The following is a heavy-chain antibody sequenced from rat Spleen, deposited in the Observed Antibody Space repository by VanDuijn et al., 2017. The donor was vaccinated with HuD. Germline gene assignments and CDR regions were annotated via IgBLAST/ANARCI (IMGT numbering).Heavy chain of an antibody. J-gene: IGHJ1*01. CDR1: GFSLSRHG. CDR3: ARRTTGIPLDYWYFDF. D-gene: IGHD1-9*01. Sequence: QVQLKESGPGLVQPSQTLSLTCTVSGFSLSRHGVIWVRQPPGKGLEWMGVIWSNGGTDYNSAIKSRLSISRDTSKSQVFLKMSSLQTEDTATYYCARRTTGIPLDYWYFDFWGPGTMVTVSS. V-gene: IGHV2-13*01. CDR2: IWSNGGT.